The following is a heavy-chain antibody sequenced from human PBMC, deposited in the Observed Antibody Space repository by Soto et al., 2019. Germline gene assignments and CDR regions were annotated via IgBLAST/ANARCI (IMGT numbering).Heavy chain of an antibody. J-gene: IGHJ6*03. D-gene: IGHD3-3*01. Sequence: ASVKVSCKASGYTFTSYDINWVRQATGQGLEWMGWMNPNSGNTGYAQKFQGRVTMTRNTSISTAYMELSSLRSEDTAVYYCARGPLGIFGVVNYYYYMDVWGKGTTVTVSS. CDR2: MNPNSGNT. CDR3: ARGPLGIFGVVNYYYYMDV. CDR1: GYTFTSYD. V-gene: IGHV1-8*01.